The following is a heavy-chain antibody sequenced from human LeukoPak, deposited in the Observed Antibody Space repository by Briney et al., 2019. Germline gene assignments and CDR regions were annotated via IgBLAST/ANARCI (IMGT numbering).Heavy chain of an antibody. CDR1: GFTFSDYY. Sequence: GGSLRLSCAASGFTFSDYYMSWIRQAPGKGLEWVSYISGSANTIYYADSVEGRFTVSRDNAKNSLYLQMDSLRAEDTAVYFCARGPFIPAAMPAFFQHWGQGTLVTVSS. V-gene: IGHV3-11*01. D-gene: IGHD2-2*01. J-gene: IGHJ1*01. CDR2: ISGSANTI. CDR3: ARGPFIPAAMPAFFQH.